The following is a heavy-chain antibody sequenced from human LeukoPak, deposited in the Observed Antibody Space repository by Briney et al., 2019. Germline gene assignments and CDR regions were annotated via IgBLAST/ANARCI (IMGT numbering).Heavy chain of an antibody. J-gene: IGHJ4*02. Sequence: ASVKVSCKASGGTFSSYAISWVRQAPGQGLEWMGGITTIFGTANSAQKFQGRVTITADESKSTAYMELSSLRSEDTAVYYCARDPDRGGGYWGQGTLVTVSS. D-gene: IGHD3-10*01. CDR3: ARDPDRGGGY. CDR2: ITTIFGTA. CDR1: GGTFSSYA. V-gene: IGHV1-69*01.